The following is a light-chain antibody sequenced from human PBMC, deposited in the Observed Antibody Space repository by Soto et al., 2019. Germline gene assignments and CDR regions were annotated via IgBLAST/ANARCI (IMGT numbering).Light chain of an antibody. CDR3: HQYGTSPGMYT. J-gene: IGKJ2*01. Sequence: EIVLTQSPGTLSLSPGERATLSCRASQSVSNSYLAWYQQKPGQAPRLLIFGVSSRATGIPDRFSGSGSGTDFPLTIIRLEPEDFAAYYCHQYGTSPGMYTFGQGTKLQIK. CDR1: QSVSNSY. V-gene: IGKV3-20*01. CDR2: GVS.